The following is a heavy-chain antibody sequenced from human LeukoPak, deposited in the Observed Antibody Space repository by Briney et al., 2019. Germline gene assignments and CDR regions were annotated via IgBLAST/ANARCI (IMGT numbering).Heavy chain of an antibody. CDR3: ARDQIVPGPSTVTSRALDY. Sequence: SETLSLTCTVYGGSVSSGSYYWSWIRQPPGKGLEWIGYIYYSGSTNYNPSLKSRVTISVDTSKNQSSLKLSSVTAADTAVYYCARDQIVPGPSTVTSRALDYWGQGTLVTVSS. J-gene: IGHJ4*02. CDR1: GGSVSSGSYY. CDR2: IYYSGST. D-gene: IGHD4-17*01. V-gene: IGHV4-61*01.